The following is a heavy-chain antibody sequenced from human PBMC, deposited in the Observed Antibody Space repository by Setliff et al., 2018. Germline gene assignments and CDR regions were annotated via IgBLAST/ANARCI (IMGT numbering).Heavy chain of an antibody. CDR3: ARSPPNRGTGSGWYGDF. V-gene: IGHV1-18*04. J-gene: IGHJ4*02. Sequence: ASVKVSCKASGYRFTSYGITWVRQAPGQGLEWMGWISPYNGDTRFQQKFQGRVTMTTDTPTSTGYLELRSLTSDDTAVYYCARSPPNRGTGSGWYGDFWGQGTLVTVSS. CDR1: GYRFTSYG. D-gene: IGHD6-19*01. CDR2: ISPYNGDT.